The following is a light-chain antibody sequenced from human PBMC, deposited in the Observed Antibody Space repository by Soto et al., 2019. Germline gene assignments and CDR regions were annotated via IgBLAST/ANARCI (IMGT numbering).Light chain of an antibody. CDR3: QQSYSTPIT. CDR1: QSISSY. J-gene: IGKJ5*01. V-gene: IGKV1-39*01. Sequence: DIQMTQSPSSLSASVGDRVTITCRASQSISSYLNWYQQKPGKAPKLLMYAASSLQSGVPSRFSGSGSGTEFILTISSLQSEDFATYYCQQSYSTPITFGQGTRLEIK. CDR2: AAS.